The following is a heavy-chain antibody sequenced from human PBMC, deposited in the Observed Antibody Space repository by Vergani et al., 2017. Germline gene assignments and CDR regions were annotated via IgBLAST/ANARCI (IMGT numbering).Heavy chain of an antibody. CDR3: ARGASGDYVSSFDY. V-gene: IGHV3-30*02. Sequence: MQLLESGGGLVKPGGSLRLSCATSGFSFNPYGAHWVRQAPGKGLEWVAFIGYDGRIKYNVDSVKGRFTISRDTSKKTLSLQMNSLRAEDTAVYYCARGASGDYVSSFDYWGQGLLVTVSS. CDR2: IGYDGRIK. D-gene: IGHD4-17*01. J-gene: IGHJ4*02. CDR1: GFSFNPYG.